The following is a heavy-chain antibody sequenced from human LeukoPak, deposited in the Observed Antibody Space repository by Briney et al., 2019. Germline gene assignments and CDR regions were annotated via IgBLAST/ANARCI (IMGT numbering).Heavy chain of an antibody. CDR1: GYTFTSYG. CDR2: ISPYGGNT. Sequence: ASVEGSCKASGYTFTSYGISWVRQATGQGVEGMGWISPYGGNTRYAQKFQARITMTTNTSASTAYMELSSLTSEDTAVYYCARGGSFGLKANLDSWGQGTLVTVSS. D-gene: IGHD3/OR15-3a*01. CDR3: ARGGSFGLKANLDS. V-gene: IGHV1-8*02. J-gene: IGHJ4*02.